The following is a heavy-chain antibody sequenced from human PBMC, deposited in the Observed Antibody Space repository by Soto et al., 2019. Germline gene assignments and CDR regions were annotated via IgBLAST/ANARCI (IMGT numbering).Heavy chain of an antibody. CDR2: IYWDEDK. Sequence: GSGPTLVNPTQTLTLTCTFSGFSFSTRGVGVGWIRQPPGKALEWLALIYWDEDKRYRPSLRSRLTITKDTSKNQVVLTMTNIEPVDTATYYCVSGSFPNWFDPWGQGTLVTVSS. J-gene: IGHJ5*02. CDR3: VSGSFPNWFDP. D-gene: IGHD3-10*01. CDR1: GFSFSTRGVG. V-gene: IGHV2-5*02.